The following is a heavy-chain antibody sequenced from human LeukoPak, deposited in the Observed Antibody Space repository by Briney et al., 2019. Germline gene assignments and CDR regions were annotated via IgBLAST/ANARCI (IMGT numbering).Heavy chain of an antibody. CDR3: ARGQLLLEGYFYYMDV. D-gene: IGHD2-2*01. CDR1: GFTFSSYP. Sequence: PGRSLRLSCAASGFTFSSYPMHWVRQAPGKRLEWVAVVSDDGNKKFDADFVKGRFTISRDNSKNTLYLQMNSLRGEDTAVYYCARGQLLLEGYFYYMDVWGEGTTVTVSS. V-gene: IGHV3-30-3*01. J-gene: IGHJ6*03. CDR2: VSDDGNKK.